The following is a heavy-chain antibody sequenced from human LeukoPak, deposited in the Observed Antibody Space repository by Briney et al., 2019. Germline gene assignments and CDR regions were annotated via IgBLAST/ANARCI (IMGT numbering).Heavy chain of an antibody. J-gene: IGHJ4*02. CDR1: GGTFSSYA. D-gene: IGHD3-3*01. CDR3: ARDATQNYDFWSGEGPYYFDY. Sequence: ASVTVSCKASGGTFSSYAISWVRQAPGQGLEWMGGIIPVFGTANYAQKFQGRVTITTDESTSTAYMELSSLRSEDTAVYYCARDATQNYDFWSGEGPYYFDYWGQGTLVTVSS. V-gene: IGHV1-69*05. CDR2: IIPVFGTA.